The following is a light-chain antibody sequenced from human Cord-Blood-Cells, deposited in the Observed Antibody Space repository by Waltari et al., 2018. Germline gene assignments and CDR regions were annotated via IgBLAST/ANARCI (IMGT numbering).Light chain of an antibody. CDR1: QSISSY. CDR2: AAS. Sequence: DIQMTQSPSSLSASVGDRVTITCRASQSISSYLNWYQQKPGKAPKLLIDAASSLQSGVPSRFSGSGSGTDFTLNISSLQPEDFATYYCQQSYSTPPTFGQGTKVEIK. J-gene: IGKJ1*01. CDR3: QQSYSTPPT. V-gene: IGKV1-39*01.